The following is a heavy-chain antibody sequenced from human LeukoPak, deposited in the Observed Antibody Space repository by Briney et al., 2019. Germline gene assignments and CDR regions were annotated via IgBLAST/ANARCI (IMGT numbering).Heavy chain of an antibody. CDR1: GFIFNNYW. J-gene: IGHJ4*02. Sequence: GGSLRLSCAASGFIFNNYWLTWVRQSPGKGLEWLASIKQDGREKKYVDSVKGRFTISRDNAKNSLYLQMNTLRAEDTAVYYCARFSSLEELSLFRYWGQGTLVTV. CDR2: IKQDGREK. CDR3: ARFSSLEELSLFRY. V-gene: IGHV3-7*01. D-gene: IGHD3-16*02.